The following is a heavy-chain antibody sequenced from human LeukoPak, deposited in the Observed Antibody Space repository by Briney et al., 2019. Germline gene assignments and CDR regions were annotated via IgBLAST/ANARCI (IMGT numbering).Heavy chain of an antibody. Sequence: ASVTVSCKASGYTFTSYAIHWVRQAPGQRLEWMGWISAGNGNTKYSQNFQGRVTFISNTSATTAFMELSSLRSGDAAVYYCARDSGSGSNDYWGQGTLVTVSS. V-gene: IGHV1-3*01. CDR1: GYTFTSYA. CDR2: ISAGNGNT. D-gene: IGHD1-26*01. CDR3: ARDSGSGSNDY. J-gene: IGHJ4*02.